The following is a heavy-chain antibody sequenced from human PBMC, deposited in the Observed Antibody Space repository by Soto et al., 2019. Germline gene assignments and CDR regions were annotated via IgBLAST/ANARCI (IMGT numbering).Heavy chain of an antibody. V-gene: IGHV5-10-1*01. Sequence: GESLKISCKASGYNFTTFWISWMRQVPGKGLEWMGRIDPSDSYSNYSPSFQGHITISADKSINTAYLHFSNLKASDTAVYYCARHFPLPTDLQFYYYYYYGVDVWGHGTAVTVSS. CDR3: ARHFPLPTDLQFYYYYYYGVDV. D-gene: IGHD3-3*02. CDR1: GYNFTTFW. CDR2: IDPSDSYS. J-gene: IGHJ6*02.